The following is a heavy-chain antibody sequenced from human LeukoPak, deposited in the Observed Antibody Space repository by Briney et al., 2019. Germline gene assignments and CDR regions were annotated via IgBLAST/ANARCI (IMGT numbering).Heavy chain of an antibody. D-gene: IGHD3-10*01. CDR2: INHSGST. Sequence: PSETLSLTCAVYGGSFSGYYWSWIRQPPGKGLEWIGEINHSGSTNYNPPLKSRVTISVDTSKNQFSLKLSSVTAADTAVYYCARVSGPTVRGVTNWFDPWGQGTLVTVSS. J-gene: IGHJ5*02. V-gene: IGHV4-34*01. CDR1: GGSFSGYY. CDR3: ARVSGPTVRGVTNWFDP.